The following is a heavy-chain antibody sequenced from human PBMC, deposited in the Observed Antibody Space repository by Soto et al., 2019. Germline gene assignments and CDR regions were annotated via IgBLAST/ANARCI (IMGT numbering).Heavy chain of an antibody. D-gene: IGHD2-21*02. CDR2: INPSGGST. CDR3: ARDRPAYCGGDCYPAY. CDR1: GYTFTSYY. J-gene: IGHJ4*02. Sequence: GASVKVSCKASGYTFTSYYMHWVRQAPGQGLEWVGIINPSGGSTSYAQKFQGRVTMTRDTSTSTVYMELSSLRSEDAAVYYCARDRPAYCGGDCYPAYWGQGTLVTVSS. V-gene: IGHV1-46*01.